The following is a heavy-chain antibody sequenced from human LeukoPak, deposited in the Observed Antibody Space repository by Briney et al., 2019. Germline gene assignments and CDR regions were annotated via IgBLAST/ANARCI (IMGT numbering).Heavy chain of an antibody. CDR3: ATMYSGSYAAASSWFDP. D-gene: IGHD1-26*01. Sequence: SVKVSCKASGGTFSSYAISWVRQAPGQGLEWMGGIIPIFGTANYAQKFQGRVTITTDESTSTAYMELSSLRSEDTAVYYCATMYSGSYAAASSWFDPWGQGTLVTVSS. CDR1: GGTFSSYA. CDR2: IIPIFGTA. V-gene: IGHV1-69*05. J-gene: IGHJ5*02.